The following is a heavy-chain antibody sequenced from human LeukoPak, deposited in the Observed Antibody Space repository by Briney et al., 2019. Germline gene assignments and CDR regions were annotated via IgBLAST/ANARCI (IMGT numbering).Heavy chain of an antibody. V-gene: IGHV3-74*01. J-gene: IGHJ5*02. CDR2: ISSDGSST. CDR1: GFTFSSYW. CDR3: ARAYGSGRGNWFDP. Sequence: GGSLGLSCAASGFTFSSYWMHWVRQAPGKGLVWVSRISSDGSSTSYADSVKGRFTISRDNAKNTLYLQMSSLRAEDTAVYYCARAYGSGRGNWFDPWAREPWSPSPQ. D-gene: IGHD3-10*01.